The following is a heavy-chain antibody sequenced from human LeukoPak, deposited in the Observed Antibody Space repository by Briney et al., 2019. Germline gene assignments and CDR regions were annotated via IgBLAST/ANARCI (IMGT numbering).Heavy chain of an antibody. D-gene: IGHD3-3*01. CDR1: GYTFTSYD. Sequence: GASVKVSCKASGYTFTSYDINWVRQATGQGLEWMGWMNPNSGNTGYAQKFQGRVTMTRNTSISTAYMELSSLRFEETAVNYGARGQFLGWLLPGDYYYGMEVGGQGTTVTVSS. J-gene: IGHJ6*02. CDR3: ARGQFLGWLLPGDYYYGMEV. CDR2: MNPNSGNT. V-gene: IGHV1-8*01.